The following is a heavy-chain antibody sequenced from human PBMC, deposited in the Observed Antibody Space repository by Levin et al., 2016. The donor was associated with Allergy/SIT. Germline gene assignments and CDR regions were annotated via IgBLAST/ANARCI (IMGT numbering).Heavy chain of an antibody. V-gene: IGHV4-31*02. CDR3: ARDVKEQLVGLDYYYGMDV. J-gene: IGHJ6*02. D-gene: IGHD6-6*01. CDR2: IYYSGST. Sequence: WIRQPPGKGLEWIGYIYYSGSTYYNPSLKSRVTISVDTSKNQFSLKLSSVTAADTAVYYCARDVKEQLVGLDYYYGMDVWGQGTTVIVSS.